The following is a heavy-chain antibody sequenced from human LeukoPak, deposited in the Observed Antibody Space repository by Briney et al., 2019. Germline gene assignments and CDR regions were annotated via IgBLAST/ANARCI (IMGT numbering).Heavy chain of an antibody. CDR2: IQSDGSDQ. Sequence: GGSLRLSCAASGFTFSSYGMSWVRQAPGKGLEWVAFIQSDGSDQYYADSVKGRLSISRDDSKNTVYLQMNSLRVEDTAIYYCARAMTRVTTFDSWGQGTLVTVSS. CDR3: ARAMTRVTTFDS. V-gene: IGHV3-30*02. J-gene: IGHJ4*02. D-gene: IGHD4-17*01. CDR1: GFTFSSYG.